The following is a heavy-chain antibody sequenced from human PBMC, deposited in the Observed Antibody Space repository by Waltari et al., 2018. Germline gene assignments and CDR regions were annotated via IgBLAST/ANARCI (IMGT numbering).Heavy chain of an antibody. Sequence: QVQLVQSGAEVKKPGASVKVSCKASGYTFTSYYMHWVRQAPGKGLEWMGGFDPEDGETIYAQKFQGRVTMTEDTATDTAYMELSSLRSEDTAVYYCATVVGADRYDAFDIWGQGTMVTVSS. V-gene: IGHV1-24*01. J-gene: IGHJ3*02. CDR3: ATVVGADRYDAFDI. D-gene: IGHD1-26*01. CDR1: GYTFTSYY. CDR2: FDPEDGET.